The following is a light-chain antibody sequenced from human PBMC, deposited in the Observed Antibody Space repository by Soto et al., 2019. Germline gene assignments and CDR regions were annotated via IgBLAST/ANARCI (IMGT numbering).Light chain of an antibody. CDR1: SSDVGGYNY. CDR3: SSYTSSSTLGV. Sequence: QSVLTQHASVSGSPGQSITISCTGTSSDVGGYNYVSWYQQHPGKAPKLMIYDVSNRPSGVSNRFSGSKSGNTASLTISGLQAEDEADYYCSSYTSSSTLGVFGTGTKVTVL. V-gene: IGLV2-14*01. J-gene: IGLJ1*01. CDR2: DVS.